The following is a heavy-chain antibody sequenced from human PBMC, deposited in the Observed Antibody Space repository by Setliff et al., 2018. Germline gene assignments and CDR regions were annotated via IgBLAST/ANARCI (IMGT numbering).Heavy chain of an antibody. CDR1: GFTFADYT. Sequence: PGGPLRLSCAASGFTFADYTIHCVSQAPGMGLEWVSLIKWDGGSTYDADSVKGRFTISRDNSKNSLYLQMDSLRTEDTAIYYCARQGCVSIDCQYYPYYYMDVWGKGTPVTVSS. CDR2: IKWDGGST. J-gene: IGHJ6*03. D-gene: IGHD2-21*02. CDR3: ARQGCVSIDCQYYPYYYMDV. V-gene: IGHV3-43*01.